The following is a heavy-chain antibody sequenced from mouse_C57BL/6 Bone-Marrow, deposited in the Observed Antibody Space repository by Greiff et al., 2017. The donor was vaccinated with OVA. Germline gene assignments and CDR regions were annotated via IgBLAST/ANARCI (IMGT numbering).Heavy chain of an antibody. J-gene: IGHJ3*01. Sequence: EVMLVESGGDLVKPGGSLKLSCAASGFTFSSYGMSWVRQTPDKRLEWVATISSGGSYTYYPDSVKGRFTISRDNAKNTLYLQMSSLKSEDTAMYYCARQVVTTWFAYWGQGTLVTVSA. CDR3: ARQVVTTWFAY. V-gene: IGHV5-6*01. D-gene: IGHD2-2*01. CDR2: ISSGGSYT. CDR1: GFTFSSYG.